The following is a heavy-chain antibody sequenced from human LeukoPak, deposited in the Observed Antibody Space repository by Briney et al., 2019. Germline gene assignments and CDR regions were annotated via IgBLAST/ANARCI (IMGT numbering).Heavy chain of an antibody. Sequence: AGGSLRLSCAASGFTVSSNYMSWVRQAPGKGLEWVSVIYSGGSTYYADSVKGRFTISRDNSKNTLYLQMNSLRAEDTAVYYCARDLNYGDYPRAHWGQGTLVTVSS. J-gene: IGHJ4*02. V-gene: IGHV3-66*01. D-gene: IGHD4-17*01. CDR2: IYSGGST. CDR3: ARDLNYGDYPRAH. CDR1: GFTVSSNY.